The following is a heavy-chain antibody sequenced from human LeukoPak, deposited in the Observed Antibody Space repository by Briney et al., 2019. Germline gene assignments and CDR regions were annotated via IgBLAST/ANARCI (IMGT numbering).Heavy chain of an antibody. CDR2: INHSGST. J-gene: IGHJ6*03. CDR3: ARYYGSRILGYYMDV. Sequence: SETLSLTCAVYGGSFSGYYWSWIRQPPGKGLEWIGEINHSGSTNYNPSLKSRVTMSVDTSKNQFSLSLNSVAAADTAVYYCARYYGSRILGYYMDVWGKGTTVTVSS. V-gene: IGHV4-34*01. D-gene: IGHD3-10*01. CDR1: GGSFSGYY.